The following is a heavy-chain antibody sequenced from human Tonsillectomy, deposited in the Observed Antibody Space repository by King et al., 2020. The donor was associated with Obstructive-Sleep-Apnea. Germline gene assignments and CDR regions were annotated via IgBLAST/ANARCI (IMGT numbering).Heavy chain of an antibody. CDR1: GYSFTSYD. CDR2: MNPNSGNT. Sequence: QLVQSGAEVKKPGASVKVSCKASGYSFTSYDINWVRQATGQGLEWVGWMNPNSGNTGYAQKFQGRVTMTRNTSISTAYMELSSLGSEDTAVYYCARGGAMVRGVIKNWFDPWGQGTLVTVSS. CDR3: ARGGAMVRGVIKNWFDP. J-gene: IGHJ5*02. D-gene: IGHD3-10*01. V-gene: IGHV1-8*01.